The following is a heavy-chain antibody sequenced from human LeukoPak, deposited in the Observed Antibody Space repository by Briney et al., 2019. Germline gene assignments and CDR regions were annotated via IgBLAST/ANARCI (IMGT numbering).Heavy chain of an antibody. D-gene: IGHD4-11*01. V-gene: IGHV3-21*01. J-gene: IGHJ4*02. CDR3: ARAPGPYSGVGG. CDR2: ISSSSSYI. CDR1: GFTFSSYS. Sequence: KAGGSLRLSCAASGFTFSSYSMNWVRQAPGKGLEWVSSISSSSSYIYYADSVKGRFTISRDNAKNSLYLQMNSLRAEDTAVYYCARAPGPYSGVGGWGQGTLVTVSS.